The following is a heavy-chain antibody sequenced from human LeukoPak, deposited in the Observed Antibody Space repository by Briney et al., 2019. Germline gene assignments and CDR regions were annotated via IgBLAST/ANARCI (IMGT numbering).Heavy chain of an antibody. Sequence: SQTLSLTCTVSGGSISSGGYYWSWIRQHPGKGLEWIGYIYYSGSTYYNPSLKSRVTISVDTSKNQFSLKLSSVTAADTAVYYCAREGSVPREEAGWYSSSWYHYYYYGMDVWGQGTTVTVSS. J-gene: IGHJ6*02. CDR3: AREGSVPREEAGWYSSSWYHYYYYGMDV. V-gene: IGHV4-31*03. CDR2: IYYSGST. D-gene: IGHD6-13*01. CDR1: GGSISSGGYY.